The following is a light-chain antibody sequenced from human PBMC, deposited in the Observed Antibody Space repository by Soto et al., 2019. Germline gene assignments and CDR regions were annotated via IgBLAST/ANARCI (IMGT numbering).Light chain of an antibody. CDR1: DSDVGAYNY. V-gene: IGLV2-14*01. CDR3: CSYTSDSTFL. Sequence: QSALTQPASVSGSPGQSITISCTGTDSDVGAYNYVSWYQQHPGEVPKLMIYDVSNRPSGVSDRFSGSRSGNTASLTISGLQAEDEADYYCCSYTSDSTFLFGTGTKLTVL. J-gene: IGLJ1*01. CDR2: DVS.